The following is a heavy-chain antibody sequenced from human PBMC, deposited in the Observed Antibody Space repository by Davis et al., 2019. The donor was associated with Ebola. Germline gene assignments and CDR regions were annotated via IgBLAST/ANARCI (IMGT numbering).Heavy chain of an antibody. CDR3: ARQPYSSSWYNYYGMDV. Sequence: SETLSLTCIVSGGSISSSSYYWAWIRQPPGKGLEWIGSVYYDGSTYYNPSVKSRVTISVDTSKNQFSLKLSSVTAADTAVYYCARQPYSSSWYNYYGMDVWGQGTTVTVSS. D-gene: IGHD6-13*01. CDR1: GGSISSSSYY. J-gene: IGHJ6*02. V-gene: IGHV4-39*01. CDR2: VYYDGST.